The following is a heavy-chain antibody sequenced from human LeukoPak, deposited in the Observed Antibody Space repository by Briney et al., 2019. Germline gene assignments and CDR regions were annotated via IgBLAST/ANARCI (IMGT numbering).Heavy chain of an antibody. D-gene: IGHD3-16*02. CDR2: ISGSGGST. Sequence: PGGSLRLSCAASGFTFSSYAMSWVRQAPGKGLEWVSAISGSGGSTYYADSVKGRFTISRDNSKNTLYLQMNSLRAEDTAVYYCAKQYYDYVWGSYRIDYWGQGTLVIVSS. V-gene: IGHV3-23*01. J-gene: IGHJ4*02. CDR1: GFTFSSYA. CDR3: AKQYYDYVWGSYRIDY.